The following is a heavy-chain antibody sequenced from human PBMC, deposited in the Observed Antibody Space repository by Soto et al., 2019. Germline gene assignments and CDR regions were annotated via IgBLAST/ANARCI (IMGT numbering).Heavy chain of an antibody. CDR2: IYPSDSDT. D-gene: IGHD6-19*01. V-gene: IGHV5-51*01. CDR3: ARHYVYTSAYDY. CDR1: GYRFSTYW. Sequence: EVQLVQSGAGVKKPGESLKISCEGSGYRFSTYWIAWVRQMPGKGLEWMGSIYPSDSDTKYSPSFQGQVTISADKSISTAYLQWSSLKAPDTAMYYCARHYVYTSAYDYWGQGTLVTDSS. J-gene: IGHJ4*02.